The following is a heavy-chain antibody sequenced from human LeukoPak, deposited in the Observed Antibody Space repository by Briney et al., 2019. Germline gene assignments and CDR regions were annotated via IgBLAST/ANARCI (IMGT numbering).Heavy chain of an antibody. CDR1: GFTVSSNY. CDR3: ARDRTGEPPAESLDY. V-gene: IGHV3-30-3*01. CDR2: ISYDGSNK. D-gene: IGHD1-1*01. Sequence: GGSLRLSCAASGFTVSSNYMSWVRQAPGKGLEWVAVISYDGSNKYYADSVKGRFTISRDNSKNTLYLQMNSLRAEDTAVYYCARDRTGEPPAESLDYWGQGTLVTVSS. J-gene: IGHJ4*02.